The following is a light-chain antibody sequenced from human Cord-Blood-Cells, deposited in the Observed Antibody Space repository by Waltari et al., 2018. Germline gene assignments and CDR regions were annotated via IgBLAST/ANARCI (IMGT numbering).Light chain of an antibody. J-gene: IGKJ4*01. CDR1: QSISSS. V-gene: IGKV1-39*01. CDR3: QQSYSTPLT. CDR2: AAS. Sequence: DIQMTQSPSSLSASVGDRVTITCRASQSISSSLNWYQQTPGKAPKLLIYAASSLQSGVPSRFSGSGSGTDFTLTISSLQPEDFATYYCQQSYSTPLTFGGGTKVEIK.